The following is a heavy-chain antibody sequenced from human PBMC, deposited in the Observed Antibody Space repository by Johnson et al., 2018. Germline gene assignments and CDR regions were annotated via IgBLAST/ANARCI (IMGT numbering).Heavy chain of an antibody. CDR1: RFTFSSYS. Sequence: VQLVESGGGLVEHGGTMRLSCAASRFTFSSYSMNWVRQAPGKGLEWVSSISSSSSYIYYADSVQGRFTISRDNAKNSLYLQMNSLRAEDTAVYYCARVRAAAGTLDAFDIWGQGTMVTVSS. D-gene: IGHD6-13*01. CDR3: ARVRAAAGTLDAFDI. J-gene: IGHJ3*02. V-gene: IGHV3-21*01. CDR2: ISSSSSYI.